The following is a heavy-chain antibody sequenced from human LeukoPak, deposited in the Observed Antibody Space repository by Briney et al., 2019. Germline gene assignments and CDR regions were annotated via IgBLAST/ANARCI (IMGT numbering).Heavy chain of an antibody. D-gene: IGHD6-19*01. CDR3: ARDGAVAGTGGWFDP. J-gene: IGHJ5*02. CDR1: GYTFPNYG. CDR2: VSGYNGNT. Sequence: ASVKVSCKASGYTFPNYGVSWVRQAPGQGLEWMGWVSGYNGNTNFAKNVQGRVTMTTDTSTSTVYMELSSLRSEDTAVYYCARDGAVAGTGGWFDPWGQGTLVTVSS. V-gene: IGHV1-18*01.